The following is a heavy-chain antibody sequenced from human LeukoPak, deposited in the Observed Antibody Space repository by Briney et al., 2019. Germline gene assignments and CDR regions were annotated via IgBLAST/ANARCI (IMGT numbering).Heavy chain of an antibody. V-gene: IGHV3-43*02. CDR3: AKDMGSSGYYVDY. CDR1: GFTFDDYA. D-gene: IGHD3-22*01. Sequence: PGGSLRLSCAASGFTFDDYAMHWVRHAPGKGLEWVSLISGDGGSTYDADSVKGRFTISRDNSKNSLYLQMKSLGAEDTALYYCAKDMGSSGYYVDYWGQGNLVTVSS. J-gene: IGHJ4*02. CDR2: ISGDGGST.